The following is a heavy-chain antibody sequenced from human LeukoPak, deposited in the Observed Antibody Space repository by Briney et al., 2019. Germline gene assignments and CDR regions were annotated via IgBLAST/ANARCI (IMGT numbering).Heavy chain of an antibody. CDR3: AKDRPLPWRYYFDS. V-gene: IGHV3-23*01. J-gene: IGHJ4*02. CDR2: ISASAGTT. CDR1: GFTFSSYA. Sequence: PVGSLRLSCAASGFTFSSYAMTWVRQAPGKGLEWVSSISASAGTTYYVDSVKGRFTISRDTAKSTLYLQMNSLRTDDSAVYYCAKDRPLPWRYYFDSWGQGTLVTVSS. D-gene: IGHD1-1*01.